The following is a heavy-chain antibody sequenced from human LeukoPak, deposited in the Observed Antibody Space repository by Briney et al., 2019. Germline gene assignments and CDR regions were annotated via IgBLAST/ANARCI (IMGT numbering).Heavy chain of an antibody. D-gene: IGHD1-1*01. J-gene: IGHJ5*02. V-gene: IGHV3-7*01. CDR3: ARLGLEVGGPNWFDP. CDR2: IKRDGSQK. CDR1: GXSXXSNW. Sequence: PXXSLRLSCAXPGXSXXSNWMGWVRQAPGKGLEWVAHIKRDGSQKYYLDSVKGRFTISRDNAKNSLYLQMSSLRVEDTAVYYCARLGLEVGGPNWFDPWGQGTLVTVSS.